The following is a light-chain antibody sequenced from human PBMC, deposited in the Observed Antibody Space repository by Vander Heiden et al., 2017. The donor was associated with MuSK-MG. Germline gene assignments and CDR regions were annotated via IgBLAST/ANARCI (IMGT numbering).Light chain of an antibody. CDR1: QSRLHSNGYNY. CDR2: LGS. J-gene: IGKJ5*01. V-gene: IGKV2-28*01. Sequence: MVMTQSPLSLPVTPGEPASISCRSSQSRLHSNGYNYLDWYLQKPGQSPQLLIYLGSNRDSGVPDRFSGSGSGTDFTLKISRVEAEDVGVYYCQQDLQTQITFGQGTRVEIK. CDR3: QQDLQTQIT.